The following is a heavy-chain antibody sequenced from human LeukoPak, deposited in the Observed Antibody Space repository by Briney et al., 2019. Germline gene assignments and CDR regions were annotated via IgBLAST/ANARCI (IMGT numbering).Heavy chain of an antibody. CDR3: AKDYKADY. V-gene: IGHV3-23*01. CDR2: ISTSGGGT. CDR1: GFTFSTYA. D-gene: IGHD1-1*01. J-gene: IGHJ4*02. Sequence: PVGSLRLSCATSGFTFSTYAMTWVRQAPGKGLEWVSAISTSGGGTNYADSVKGRFTISRDNSKNTLFLQMNRLRADDTAVYYCAKDYKADYWGQGTLVTVSS.